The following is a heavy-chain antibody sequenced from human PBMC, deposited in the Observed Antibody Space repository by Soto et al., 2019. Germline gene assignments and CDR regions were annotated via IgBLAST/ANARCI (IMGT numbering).Heavy chain of an antibody. CDR1: GFTFSNYW. V-gene: IGHV3-74*01. D-gene: IGHD2-15*01. CDR3: ARGDCVGGSCYSLAGCFYYYMDV. Sequence: EVKLVESGGGLVQPGGSLRLSCAASGFTFSNYWMYWVRQAPGQGLVWVSRINSDGSVSSYADSVKGRLTISRDNVKNTLYLQMNSLRVEDTAVYYCARGDCVGGSCYSLAGCFYYYMDVWGKGTTVTVFS. CDR2: INSDGSVS. J-gene: IGHJ6*03.